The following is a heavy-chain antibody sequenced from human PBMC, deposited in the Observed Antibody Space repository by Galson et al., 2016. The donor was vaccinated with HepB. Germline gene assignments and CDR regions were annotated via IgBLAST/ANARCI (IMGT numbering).Heavy chain of an antibody. Sequence: LSLTCAVSGGSLNGYYWNWIRQPPGKGPEWIGEINHSGSTKYNPSLKSRVTISIDTSKDQFSLSLRSVTAADTAVYYCARDPGTSWYRRWGQGTRVTVSS. CDR1: GGSLNGYY. J-gene: IGHJ4*02. CDR2: INHSGST. V-gene: IGHV4-34*01. D-gene: IGHD6-13*01. CDR3: ARDPGTSWYRR.